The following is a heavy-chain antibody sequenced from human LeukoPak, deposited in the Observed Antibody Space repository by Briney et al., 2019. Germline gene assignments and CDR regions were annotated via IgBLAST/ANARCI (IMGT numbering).Heavy chain of an antibody. CDR3: VGVYSSSWNNWFDP. D-gene: IGHD6-13*01. Sequence: SETLSLTCTVSGDSISSYYWSWIRQPPGKGLEWIGYIYYSGSTNYNPSLKSRVTISVDTSKNQSSLKLSSVTAADTAVYYCVGVYSSSWNNWFDPWGQGTLVTVSS. CDR1: GDSISSYY. V-gene: IGHV4-59*01. CDR2: IYYSGST. J-gene: IGHJ5*02.